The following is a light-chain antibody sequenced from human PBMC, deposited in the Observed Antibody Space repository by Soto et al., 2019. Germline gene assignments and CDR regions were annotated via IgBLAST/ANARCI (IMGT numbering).Light chain of an antibody. CDR3: SSYTSSSTVYV. V-gene: IGLV2-14*01. Sequence: QSALTQPASVSGSPGQSITISCTGTSSDVGGYNYVSWYQQHPGKAPKLMIYDVSNRPSGVSNRFSGSKSGNTAPLTISGLQAEDEADYYCSSYTSSSTVYVFGEGTKLTVL. CDR1: SSDVGGYNY. J-gene: IGLJ1*01. CDR2: DVS.